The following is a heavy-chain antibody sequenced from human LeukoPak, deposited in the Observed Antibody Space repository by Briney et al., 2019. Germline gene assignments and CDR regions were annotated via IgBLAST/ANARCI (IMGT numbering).Heavy chain of an antibody. J-gene: IGHJ4*02. V-gene: IGHV4-59*01. CDR1: GGSISSYY. CDR3: AREGEGGSLQY. CDR2: IYYSGST. D-gene: IGHD1-26*01. Sequence: SETLSLTCTVSGGSISSYYWSWIRQPPGKGLEWIGYIYYSGSTNYNPSLKSRITMSVDTSKNQFSLNFNSVTAADTAVYYCAREGEGGSLQYWGQGILVTVSS.